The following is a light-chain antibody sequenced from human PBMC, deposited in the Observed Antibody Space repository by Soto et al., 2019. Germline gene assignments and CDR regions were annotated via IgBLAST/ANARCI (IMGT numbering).Light chain of an antibody. CDR3: LQYTARPPWT. J-gene: IGKJ1*01. Sequence: EIVMTQSPVTLSVSPGERVTLSCRASHHVATNLAWYQQKPGQAPRLLIYGASTRDTGISARFSGSGSGTEFTLTIDSLQSDDFAVYYSLQYTARPPWTFGQGTKV. CDR2: GAS. V-gene: IGKV3-15*01. CDR1: HHVATN.